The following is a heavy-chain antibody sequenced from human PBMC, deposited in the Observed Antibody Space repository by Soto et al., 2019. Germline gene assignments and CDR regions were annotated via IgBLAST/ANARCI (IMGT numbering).Heavy chain of an antibody. CDR1: GFGFNSYG. D-gene: IGHD6-19*01. Sequence: QVQVVESGGGVVQPGRSVRLSCAASGFGFNSYGMHWVRQAPGKGLEWVGVVSFDGSNTYYADSVKGRITISRDNSLNLGYLQRHSVRVEDVAVYDCAKAFRCGCDYWGQGTLVTVSS. J-gene: IGHJ4*02. CDR3: AKAFRCGCDY. CDR2: VSFDGSNT. V-gene: IGHV3-30*18.